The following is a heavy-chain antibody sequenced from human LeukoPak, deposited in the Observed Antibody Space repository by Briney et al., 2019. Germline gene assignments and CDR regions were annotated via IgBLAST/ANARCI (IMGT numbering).Heavy chain of an antibody. CDR1: GYTFNTYG. CDR3: GRLVQQWLVHYFDY. D-gene: IGHD6-19*01. V-gene: IGHV1-18*01. Sequence: ASVKVSCKASGYTFNTYGITWVRQAPGQGLEWMGWIRAYSHNTVYEQNFQGRVTMTADSSTSTAYMELRSLRSDDTAVYYCGRLVQQWLVHYFDYWGRGTLVTVSS. J-gene: IGHJ4*02. CDR2: IRAYSHNT.